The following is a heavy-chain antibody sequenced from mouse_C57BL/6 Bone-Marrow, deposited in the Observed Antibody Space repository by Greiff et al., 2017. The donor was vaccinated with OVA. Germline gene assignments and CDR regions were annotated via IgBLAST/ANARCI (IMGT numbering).Heavy chain of an antibody. Sequence: EVKLVESGGGLVQSGRSLRLSCATSGFTFSDFYMEWVRQAPGKGLEWIAASRNKANDYTTEYSASVKGRFIVSCDTSQSILDRQMNALRAEDTAIYYGARDAGFTSSMDYWGQGTSVTVSS. CDR3: ARDAGFTSSMDY. J-gene: IGHJ4*01. CDR1: GFTFSDFY. V-gene: IGHV7-1*01. CDR2: SRNKANDYTT.